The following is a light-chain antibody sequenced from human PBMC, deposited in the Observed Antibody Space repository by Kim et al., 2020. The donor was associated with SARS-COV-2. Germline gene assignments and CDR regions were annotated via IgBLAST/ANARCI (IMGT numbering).Light chain of an antibody. Sequence: NFMLTQPHSVSESPGKTVTISCTRSSGNIASNYVQWNQQRPGSAPTTVISQDNQRSSGVPDRFSFSIDSSSNSASLTISGLKTEDEADYYCQSYDSNNHWVFGGGTQLTVL. CDR1: SGNIASNY. V-gene: IGLV6-57*04. CDR2: QDN. CDR3: QSYDSNNHWV. J-gene: IGLJ3*02.